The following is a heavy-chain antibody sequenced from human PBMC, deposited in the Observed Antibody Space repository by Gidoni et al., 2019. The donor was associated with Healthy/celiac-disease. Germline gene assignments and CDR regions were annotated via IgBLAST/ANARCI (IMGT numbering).Heavy chain of an antibody. CDR3: ARDYGSGGYNWFDP. CDR2: IYYSGST. Sequence: QVQLQESGPGLVKPSETLSLTCTVSGGSLSSYYWSWIRQPPGKGLEWIGYIYYSGSTNYNPSLKSRVTISVDTSKNQFSLKLSSVTAADTAVYYCARDYGSGGYNWFDPWGQGTLVTVSS. D-gene: IGHD3-10*01. V-gene: IGHV4-59*01. CDR1: GGSLSSYY. J-gene: IGHJ5*02.